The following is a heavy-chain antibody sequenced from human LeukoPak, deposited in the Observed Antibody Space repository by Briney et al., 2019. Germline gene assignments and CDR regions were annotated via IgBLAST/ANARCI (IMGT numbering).Heavy chain of an antibody. D-gene: IGHD5-12*01. CDR3: ARVFGRGLHSGYDDLGY. CDR1: GGSFSGYY. Sequence: SETLSLTCAVYGGSFSGYYWSWIRQPPGKGLEWIGEINHSGSTNYNPSLKSRVTISVDTSKNQFSLKLSSVTAADTAVYYCARVFGRGLHSGYDDLGYWGQGTLVTVSS. J-gene: IGHJ4*02. CDR2: INHSGST. V-gene: IGHV4-34*01.